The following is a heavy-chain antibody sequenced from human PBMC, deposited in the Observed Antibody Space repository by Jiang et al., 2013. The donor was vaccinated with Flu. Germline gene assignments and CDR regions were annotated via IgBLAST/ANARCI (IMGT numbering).Heavy chain of an antibody. D-gene: IGHD6-6*01. V-gene: IGHV1-8*01. J-gene: IGHJ6*02. CDR3: ARQIYQYNSSSAPYYYYGMDV. Sequence: SVKVSCKASGLHLLPVMISTGWRQATGQGLEWMGWMNPSSGNTGFAQKFQGTVIMTRNTSISTAYMEVSSLRSEDTAVYYCARQIYQYNSSSAPYYYYGMDVWGQGTTVTVSS. CDR1: GLHLLPVM. CDR2: MNPSSGNT.